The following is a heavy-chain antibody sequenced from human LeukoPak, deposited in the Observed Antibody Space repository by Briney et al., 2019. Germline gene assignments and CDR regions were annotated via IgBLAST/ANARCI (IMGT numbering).Heavy chain of an antibody. D-gene: IGHD1-26*01. CDR1: GFTFSNNG. CDR2: TRYDESKT. CDR3: AKARYSGSPALDF. V-gene: IGHV3-30*02. J-gene: IGHJ4*02. Sequence: GGSLRLSCAASGFTFSNNGMHWVRQTPGKGLEWVAFTRYDESKTFYGDSVRGRFTISRDNSKYTLYLQMNSLTTDDSAVYYCAKARYSGSPALDFWGQGTLVTVSS.